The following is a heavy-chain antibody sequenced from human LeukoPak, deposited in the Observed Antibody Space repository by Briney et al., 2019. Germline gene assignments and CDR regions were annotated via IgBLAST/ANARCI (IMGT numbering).Heavy chain of an antibody. CDR1: GGSISSHY. V-gene: IGHV4-59*11. CDR2: IYYSGST. J-gene: IGHJ4*02. CDR3: ALLLGVSGGVDY. Sequence: SETLSLTCTVSGGSISSHYWSWIRQPPGKGLEWIGYIYYSGSTNYNPSLKSRVTISVDTSKNQFSLKLSSVTAADTAVYYCALLLGVSGGVDYWGQGTLVTVSS. D-gene: IGHD3-10*01.